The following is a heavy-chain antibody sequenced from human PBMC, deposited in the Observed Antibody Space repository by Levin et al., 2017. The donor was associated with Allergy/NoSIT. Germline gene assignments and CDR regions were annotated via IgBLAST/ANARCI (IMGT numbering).Heavy chain of an antibody. CDR1: GFTVSSNY. CDR2: IYSGGST. J-gene: IGHJ4*02. CDR3: ARGYGSYGDGVYCDY. D-gene: IGHD4-17*01. V-gene: IGHV3-53*01. Sequence: GGSLRLSCAASGFTVSSNYMSWVRQAPGKGLEWVSVIYSGGSTYYADSVKGRFTISRDNSKNTLYLQMNSLRAGDTAVYNCARGYGSYGDGVYCDYWGEGTLVNV.